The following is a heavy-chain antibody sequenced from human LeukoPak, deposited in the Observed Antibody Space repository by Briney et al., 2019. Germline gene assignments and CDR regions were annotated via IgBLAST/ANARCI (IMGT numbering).Heavy chain of an antibody. CDR1: GFTFSRYW. D-gene: IGHD2-2*01. Sequence: PGGSLRLSCAASGFTFSRYWMSWVRQAPGKGLEWVAVISFDGVNTFYADSVKGRFTISRDNSNNTVYLQMNNLRPEDTAVFYCARGQGYESYYYMDVWGKGTTVSVSS. J-gene: IGHJ6*03. CDR3: ARGQGYESYYYMDV. CDR2: ISFDGVNT. V-gene: IGHV3-30*03.